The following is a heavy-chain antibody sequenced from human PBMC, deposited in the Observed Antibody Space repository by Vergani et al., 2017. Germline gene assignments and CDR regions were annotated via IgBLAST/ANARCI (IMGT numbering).Heavy chain of an antibody. CDR1: VGTFSSYA. CDR3: ARGLGCGLYYDSSGYRAFDI. V-gene: IGHV1-69*01. CDR2: SIPIFGTA. J-gene: IGHJ3*02. Sequence: QVQLVQSGAEVKKPGSSVKVSCKASVGTFSSYAISWVRPAPGHGLEWMGGSIPIFGTANYAPQFQGVATITADESTGTAYMELSSLRSEDTAVYYCARGLGCGLYYDSSGYRAFDIWGQGTMVTVSS. D-gene: IGHD3-22*01.